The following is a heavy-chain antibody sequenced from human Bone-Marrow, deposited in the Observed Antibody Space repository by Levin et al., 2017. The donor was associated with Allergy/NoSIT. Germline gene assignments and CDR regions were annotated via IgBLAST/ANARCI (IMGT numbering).Heavy chain of an antibody. CDR1: GYTFTGYY. J-gene: IGHJ5*02. CDR2: LNPNSGHT. D-gene: IGHD3-10*01. CDR3: ARGDFFGTRGMDS. V-gene: IGHV1-2*02. Sequence: ASVKVSCEASGYTFTGYYIQWVRQAPGQGLEWMGWLNPNSGHTDLGPKFQGRITMTRDTSIDTAYMEVTTLTSDDTAVYYCARGDFFGTRGMDSWGPGTLVIVSS.